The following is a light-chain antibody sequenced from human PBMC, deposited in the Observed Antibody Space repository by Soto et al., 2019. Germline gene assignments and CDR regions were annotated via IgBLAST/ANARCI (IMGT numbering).Light chain of an antibody. CDR3: QQYNRFWT. V-gene: IGKV1-5*01. CDR1: HSISSW. J-gene: IGKJ1*01. Sequence: DIQMTQSPSTLSASVGDRVTITCRASHSISSWLAWYQQKSGKAPKLLIYDASSLESGVPSRFSGSGSGTECTLTISSLQPDDFATYYFQQYNRFWTFGQGTKVEIK. CDR2: DAS.